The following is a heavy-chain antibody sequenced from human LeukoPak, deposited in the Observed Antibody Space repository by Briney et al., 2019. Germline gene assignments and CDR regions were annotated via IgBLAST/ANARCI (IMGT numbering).Heavy chain of an antibody. V-gene: IGHV1-2*02. CDR2: INPNSGGT. CDR3: ARVYYDVLTGYYKVTQKQDYGMDV. CDR1: GYTFTGYY. Sequence: GASVKVSCKASGYTFTGYYMHWVRQAPGQGLEWMGWINPNSGGTNCAQKFQGRVTMTRDTSISTAYMELSRLRSDDTAVYYCARVYYDVLTGYYKVTQKQDYGMDVWGQGTTVTVSS. J-gene: IGHJ6*02. D-gene: IGHD3-9*01.